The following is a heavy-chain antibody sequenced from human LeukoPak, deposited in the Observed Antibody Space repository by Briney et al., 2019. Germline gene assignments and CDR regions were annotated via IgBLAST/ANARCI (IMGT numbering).Heavy chain of an antibody. D-gene: IGHD4-11*01. CDR3: ARSYCSSYCCVNNWFDP. J-gene: IGHJ5*02. V-gene: IGHV1-18*01. CDR2: ITAHNGYT. Sequence: ASVKVSCKASGYTFSTFGISWLRQAPGQGPEWMGWITAHNGYTKSPQKFQGRVIMTADTSTTTAYLEVRSLTSNDTAVYFCARSYCSSYCCVNNWFDPWGQETLVTVSP. CDR1: GYTFSTFG.